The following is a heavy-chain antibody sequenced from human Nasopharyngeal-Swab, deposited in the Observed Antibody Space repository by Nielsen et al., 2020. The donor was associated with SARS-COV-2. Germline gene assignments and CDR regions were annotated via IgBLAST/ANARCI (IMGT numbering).Heavy chain of an antibody. CDR3: ARQSCSGGSCYPDGFDI. Sequence: VESLKISCKGSGYSFTSYWIGWVRQMPGKGLEWMGIIYPGDSDPRYSPSFQCQVTISADKSISTAYLQWSSLKASDTAMYYCARQSCSGGSCYPDGFDIWGQGTMVTVSS. CDR2: IYPGDSDP. CDR1: GYSFTSYW. D-gene: IGHD2-15*01. J-gene: IGHJ3*02. V-gene: IGHV5-51*01.